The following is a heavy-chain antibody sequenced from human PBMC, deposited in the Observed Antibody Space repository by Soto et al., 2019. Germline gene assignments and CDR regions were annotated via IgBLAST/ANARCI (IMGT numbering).Heavy chain of an antibody. Sequence: SQTLSLTCVISGDSVSSNSAAWNWIRQSPSRGLEWLGRTYYRSRWYNDYAVSVKSRITINPDTSKNQFSLQLNSVTPEDTALYYCARGNSEMVRRAWFDSWGQGTLVPVSS. D-gene: IGHD3-10*01. J-gene: IGHJ5*01. V-gene: IGHV6-1*01. CDR2: TYYRSRWYN. CDR1: GDSVSSNSAA. CDR3: ARGNSEMVRRAWFDS.